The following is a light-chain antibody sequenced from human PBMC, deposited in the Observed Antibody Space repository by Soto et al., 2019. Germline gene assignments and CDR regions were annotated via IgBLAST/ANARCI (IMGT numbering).Light chain of an antibody. CDR1: SSDVGGYNH. CDR2: DVT. Sequence: QSVLTQPASVSGSPGQSITISCTGTSSDVGGYNHVSWYQIHPGKAPKLIIYDVTSRPSGVSYRFSGSKSGNSASLTISGLQAEDEADYDCSSYASSSSYVFGGGTKVTVL. CDR3: SSYASSSSYV. V-gene: IGLV2-14*03. J-gene: IGLJ1*01.